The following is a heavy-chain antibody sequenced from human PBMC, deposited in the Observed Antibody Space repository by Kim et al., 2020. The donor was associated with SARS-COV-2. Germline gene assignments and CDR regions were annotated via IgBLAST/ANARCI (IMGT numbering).Heavy chain of an antibody. V-gene: IGHV1-69*01. Sequence: QKFQGRVTITADESTSTAYMELSSLRSEDTAVYYCARTGYGSGRIDGMDVWGQGTTVTVSS. D-gene: IGHD3-10*01. CDR3: ARTGYGSGRIDGMDV. J-gene: IGHJ6*02.